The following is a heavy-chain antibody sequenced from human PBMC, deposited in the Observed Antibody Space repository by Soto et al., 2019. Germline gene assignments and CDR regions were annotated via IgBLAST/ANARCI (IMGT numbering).Heavy chain of an antibody. V-gene: IGHV3-7*01. J-gene: IGHJ4*02. CDR3: ARGRYIVVVPAAYYFDY. D-gene: IGHD2-2*01. CDR2: IKQDGSEK. Sequence: GGSLRLSCAASGFTFSSYWMSWVHQAPGKGLEWVANIKQDGSEKYYVDSVKGRFTISRDNAKNSLYLQMNSLRAEDTAVYYCARGRYIVVVPAAYYFDYWGQGTLVTVSS. CDR1: GFTFSSYW.